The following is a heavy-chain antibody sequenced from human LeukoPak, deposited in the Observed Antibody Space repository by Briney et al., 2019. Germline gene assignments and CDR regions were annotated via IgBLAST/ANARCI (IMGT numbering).Heavy chain of an antibody. CDR1: GYALNELS. J-gene: IGHJ4*02. D-gene: IGHD6-19*01. Sequence: GASVKVSCKISGYALNELSMHWVRQAPGKGLEWMGGFDPEDGETIYAQYFQGRVTLTEDTSTDTTYMELSSLRSDDTAVYYCVTVLYGSAWYPVGGGGFWGQGTLVTVSS. CDR2: FDPEDGET. V-gene: IGHV1-24*01. CDR3: VTVLYGSAWYPVGGGGF.